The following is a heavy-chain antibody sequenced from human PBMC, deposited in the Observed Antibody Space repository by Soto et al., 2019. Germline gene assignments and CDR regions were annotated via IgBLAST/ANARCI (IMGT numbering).Heavy chain of an antibody. J-gene: IGHJ4*02. CDR3: AKRSGVYCSGGSCYSPVVY. V-gene: IGHV3-23*01. CDR2: ISGSGGST. D-gene: IGHD2-15*01. CDR1: GFTFSSYA. Sequence: GGSLRLSCAASGFTFSSYAMSWVRQAPGKGLEWVSAISGSGGSTYYADSVKGRFTISRDNSKNTLYLQMNSLRAEDTAVYYCAKRSGVYCSGGSCYSPVVYWGQGTLVTVSS.